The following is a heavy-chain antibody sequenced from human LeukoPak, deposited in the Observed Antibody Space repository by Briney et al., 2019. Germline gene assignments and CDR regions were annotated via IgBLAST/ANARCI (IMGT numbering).Heavy chain of an antibody. CDR1: GVSISSSNSY. CDR3: ARDGRSDEYFDY. CDR2: IYYSGNT. V-gene: IGHV4-39*07. Sequence: SETLSLTCTVSGVSISSSNSYWGWIRQPPGKGLEWIGSIYYSGNTYYNASLKSQVSISIDTSKNQFSLKLTSVTAADTAVYYCARDGRSDEYFDYWGQGTLVTVSS. J-gene: IGHJ4*02.